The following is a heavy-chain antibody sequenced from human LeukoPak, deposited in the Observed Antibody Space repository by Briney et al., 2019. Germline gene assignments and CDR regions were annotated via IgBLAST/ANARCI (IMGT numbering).Heavy chain of an antibody. CDR1: GFTFSSYG. J-gene: IGHJ6*04. Sequence: GRSLRLSCAASGFTFSSYGMHWVRQAPGKGLEWVAVISYDGSNKYYADSVKGRFTISRDNSKNTLNLQMNSLRAEDTAVYYCARDPYYGSGSYYRNYYGMDVWGKGTTVTVSS. CDR2: ISYDGSNK. CDR3: ARDPYYGSGSYYRNYYGMDV. D-gene: IGHD3-10*01. V-gene: IGHV3-30*03.